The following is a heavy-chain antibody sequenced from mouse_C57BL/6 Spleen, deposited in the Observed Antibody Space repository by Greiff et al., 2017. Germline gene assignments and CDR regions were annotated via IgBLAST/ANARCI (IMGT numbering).Heavy chain of an antibody. J-gene: IGHJ1*03. CDR1: GYTFTDYE. Sequence: QVQLQQSGAELVRPGASVTLSCKASGYTFTDYEMHWVKQTPVHGLEWIGAIDPETGGTAYNQKFKGKAILTADKSSSTAYMELRSLTSEDSAVYYCTREDYDGTLLFDVWGTGTTVTVSS. CDR3: TREDYDGTLLFDV. D-gene: IGHD2-4*01. CDR2: IDPETGGT. V-gene: IGHV1-15*01.